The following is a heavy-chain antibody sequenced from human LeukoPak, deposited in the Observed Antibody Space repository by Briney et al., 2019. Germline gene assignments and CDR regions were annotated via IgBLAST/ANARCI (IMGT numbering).Heavy chain of an antibody. J-gene: IGHJ6*03. CDR2: VNYNGGST. V-gene: IGHV3-20*04. D-gene: IGHD5/OR15-5a*01. CDR3: ARTPIVSPYYMDV. CDR1: GFTFSSYE. Sequence: GGSLRLSCAASGFTFSSYEMNWVRQAPGKGLEWVSNVNYNGGSTAYADSVKGRFTISRDNAKNSLYLQMNSLRAEDTALYYCARTPIVSPYYMDVWGKGTTVTVSS.